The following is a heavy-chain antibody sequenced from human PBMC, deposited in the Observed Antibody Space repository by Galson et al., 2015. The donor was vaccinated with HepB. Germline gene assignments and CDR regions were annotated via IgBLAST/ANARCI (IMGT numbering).Heavy chain of an antibody. Sequence: SLRLSCAASGFTFSSYSMNWVRQAPGKGLEWVSSISSSSSYIYYADSVKGRFTISRDNAKNSLYLQMNSLRAEDTAVYYCARDLPPNTDYGDYVGRRYYYYGMDVWGQGTTVTVSS. D-gene: IGHD4-17*01. CDR3: ARDLPPNTDYGDYVGRRYYYYGMDV. CDR1: GFTFSSYS. J-gene: IGHJ6*02. CDR2: ISSSSSYI. V-gene: IGHV3-21*01.